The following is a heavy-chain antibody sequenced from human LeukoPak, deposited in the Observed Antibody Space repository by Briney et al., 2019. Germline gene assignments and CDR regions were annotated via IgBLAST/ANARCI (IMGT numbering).Heavy chain of an antibody. J-gene: IGHJ5*02. CDR1: GFTFSSYA. D-gene: IGHD6-19*01. CDR3: ARAGSSGWYRDWGFDP. V-gene: IGHV3-30-3*01. CDR2: ISYDGSNK. Sequence: GGSLRLSCAASGFTFSSYAMHWVRQAPGKGLEWVAVISYDGSNKYYADSVKGRFTISGDNSKNTLYLQMNSLRAEDAAVYYCARAGSSGWYRDWGFDPWGQGTLVTVSS.